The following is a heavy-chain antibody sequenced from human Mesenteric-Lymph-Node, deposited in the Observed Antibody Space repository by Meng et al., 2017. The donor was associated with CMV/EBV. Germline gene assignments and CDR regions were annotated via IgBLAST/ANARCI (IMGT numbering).Heavy chain of an antibody. CDR2: ISGTGGNT. CDR3: AKIATATADY. V-gene: IGHV3-23*01. Sequence: GGSLRLSCAASGFTFGTYAMSWVRQAPGKGLEWVSTISGTGGNTYYADSVKGRFTISRDNSKSTLYLQMNSLRAEDTAVYYCAKIATATADYWGQGTLVTVSS. J-gene: IGHJ4*02. D-gene: IGHD2-15*01. CDR1: GFTFGTYA.